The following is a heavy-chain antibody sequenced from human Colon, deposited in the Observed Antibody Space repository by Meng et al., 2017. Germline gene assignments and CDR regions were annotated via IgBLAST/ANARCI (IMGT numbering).Heavy chain of an antibody. Sequence: SETLSLTCSVSGGSISVYYWSWIRQPPGKGLEWIGYIYGGGSTNYNPSLTSRVTISVDTSKNQFSLKLNSMTAADTAVYYCARGHTVRAFEYWGQGALVTVSS. CDR2: IYGGGST. J-gene: IGHJ4*02. CDR3: ARGHTVRAFEY. D-gene: IGHD3-10*02. CDR1: GGSISVYY. V-gene: IGHV4-59*01.